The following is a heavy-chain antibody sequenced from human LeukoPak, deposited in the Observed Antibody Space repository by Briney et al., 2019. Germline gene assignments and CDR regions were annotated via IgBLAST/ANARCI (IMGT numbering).Heavy chain of an antibody. J-gene: IGHJ4*02. CDR3: AKGGYYGSSGYFPQSSDY. D-gene: IGHD3-22*01. V-gene: IGHV3-74*01. CDR1: GFTFSTFW. Sequence: HPGGSLRLFCAASGFTFSTFWMHWVRQAPGEGLVCVSRNNSEANTINYADSVQGRFTISRDNAKNTLYLQMNSLRVDDTVVYYCAKGGYYGSSGYFPQSSDYCGQGTLVTVSS. CDR2: NNSEANTI.